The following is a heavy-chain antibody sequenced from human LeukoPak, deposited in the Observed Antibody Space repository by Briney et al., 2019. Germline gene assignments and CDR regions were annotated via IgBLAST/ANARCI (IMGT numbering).Heavy chain of an antibody. J-gene: IGHJ4*02. Sequence: GGSLRLSCAGSGFTFSSYSMNWVRQAPGKGLEWVSYISSSSSTIYYADSVKGRFTISRDNAKNSLYLQMNSLRAEDTAVYYCARNLGGVATDFDYWGQGTLVTVSS. CDR2: ISSSSSTI. CDR3: ARNLGGVATDFDY. CDR1: GFTFSSYS. V-gene: IGHV3-48*01. D-gene: IGHD5-12*01.